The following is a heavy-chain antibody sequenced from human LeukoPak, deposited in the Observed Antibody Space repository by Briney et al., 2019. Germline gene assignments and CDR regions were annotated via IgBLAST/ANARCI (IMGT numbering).Heavy chain of an antibody. CDR2: IRSGSGTI. Sequence: GGCLRLSCAPSGFTSRSYSMNWVRQAPGKGLEWLSYIRSGSGTIYYADSVKGRFTISRDNAKNSLYLQMNSLRAEDTAVYYCAGGYCSGGSCYRRRYMDVWGKGTTVTISS. CDR1: GFTSRSYS. V-gene: IGHV3-48*01. CDR3: AGGYCSGGSCYRRRYMDV. J-gene: IGHJ6*03. D-gene: IGHD2-15*01.